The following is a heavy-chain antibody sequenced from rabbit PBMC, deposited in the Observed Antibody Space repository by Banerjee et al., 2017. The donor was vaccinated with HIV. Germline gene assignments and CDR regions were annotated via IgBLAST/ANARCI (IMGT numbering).Heavy chain of an antibody. D-gene: IGHD6-1*01. V-gene: IGHV1S45*01. CDR3: ARHDTDSYGVDGYALNL. CDR1: GFSFSSGYD. J-gene: IGHJ4*01. CDR2: IYTGDGNT. Sequence: QQQLEESGGGLVKPEGSLTLTCKASGFSFSSGYDMCWVRQAPGKGLEWIACIYTGDGNTYYASWAKGRFTISKTSSTTVTLQMTSLTAADTATYFCARHDTDSYGVDGYALNLWGPGTLVTVS.